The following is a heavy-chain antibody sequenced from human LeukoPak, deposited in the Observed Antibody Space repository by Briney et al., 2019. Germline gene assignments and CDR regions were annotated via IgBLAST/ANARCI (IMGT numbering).Heavy chain of an antibody. J-gene: IGHJ5*02. CDR3: ARNRGADYSAWFDP. V-gene: IGHV1-2*02. Sequence: ASVKVSCKASGYTFTDYYMHWVRQAPGQGLEWMGWINPNSGGTKYAQKFQGRVTMTRDTSISTACMELSRLRSDDTAVYYCARNRGADYSAWFDPWGQGTLVTVSS. CDR1: GYTFTDYY. CDR2: INPNSGGT. D-gene: IGHD2-15*01.